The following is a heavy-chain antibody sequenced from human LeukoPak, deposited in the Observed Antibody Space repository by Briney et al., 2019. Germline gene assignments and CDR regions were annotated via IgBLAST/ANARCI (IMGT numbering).Heavy chain of an antibody. V-gene: IGHV3-53*01. J-gene: IGHJ4*02. CDR3: AKRGGAVGATTGFDY. D-gene: IGHD1-26*01. CDR1: GFTVNNNY. Sequence: GGSLRLSCAASGFTVNNNYMSWVRQAPGKGLEWVSVIYSGGSTFYADPVKGRFTISRDNSKSTLYLQMNSLRAEDTAVYFCAKRGGAVGATTGFDYWGQGALVTVSP. CDR2: IYSGGST.